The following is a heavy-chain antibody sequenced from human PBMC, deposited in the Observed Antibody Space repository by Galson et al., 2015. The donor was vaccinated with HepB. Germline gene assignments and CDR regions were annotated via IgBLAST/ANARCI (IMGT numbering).Heavy chain of an antibody. J-gene: IGHJ4*02. CDR1: GLAFNDQN. V-gene: IGHV3-21*01. CDR3: ARDPPLGTSFDY. CDR2: IDSGSSYI. D-gene: IGHD7-27*01. Sequence: LRHPFANSGLAFNDQNRISVRQAPGKGLEWVSSIDSGSSYIHYADSVRGRFTISRDNAKNSLYLQMNSLRAEDTAVYYCARDPPLGTSFDYWGQGTLVTVSS.